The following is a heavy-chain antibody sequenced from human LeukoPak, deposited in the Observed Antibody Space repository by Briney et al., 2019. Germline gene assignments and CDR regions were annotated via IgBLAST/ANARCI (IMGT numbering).Heavy chain of an antibody. CDR1: GDSISSSSYY. Sequence: PSETLSLTCTVSGDSISSSSYYWGWIRQPPGKGLERIGTIFYSGSTYYNPSLKSRVTLSVDTSKNQYSLKLSSVTAADTAVYYCAMYSSGWYAPDYWGQGTLVTVSS. CDR3: AMYSSGWYAPDY. J-gene: IGHJ4*02. D-gene: IGHD6-19*01. CDR2: IFYSGST. V-gene: IGHV4-39*01.